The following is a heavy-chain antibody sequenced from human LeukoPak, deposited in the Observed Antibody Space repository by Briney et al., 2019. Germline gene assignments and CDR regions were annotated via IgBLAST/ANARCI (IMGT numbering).Heavy chain of an antibody. V-gene: IGHV4-30-2*01. CDR1: GGSISSGGYS. D-gene: IGHD3-9*01. CDR3: ARGNYDILTGYYPLPYYFDY. Sequence: SETLSLTCAVSGGSISSGGYSWSWIRQPRGKGLEWIGYIYHSGSTYYNPSLKSRVTISVDRSKNQFSLKLSSVTAADTAVYYCARGNYDILTGYYPLPYYFDYWGQGTLVTVSS. CDR2: IYHSGST. J-gene: IGHJ4*02.